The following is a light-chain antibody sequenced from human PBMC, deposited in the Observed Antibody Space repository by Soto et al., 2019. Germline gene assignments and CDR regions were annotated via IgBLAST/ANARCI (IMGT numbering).Light chain of an antibody. J-gene: IGKJ1*01. V-gene: IGKV1-5*03. Sequence: DIQMTQSPSTLSASVGDRVTIACRASQTISSRLAWYQQKPGKAPKLLIYKASSLESGVPSRFSGSESGTEFTLTISSLQPHDFATYYCQQYNSNSWTFGQGTKVEIK. CDR3: QQYNSNSWT. CDR1: QTISSR. CDR2: KAS.